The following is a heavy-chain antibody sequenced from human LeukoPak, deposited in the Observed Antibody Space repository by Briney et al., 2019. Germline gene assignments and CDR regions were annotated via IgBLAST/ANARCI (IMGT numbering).Heavy chain of an antibody. J-gene: IGHJ6*02. CDR1: GYTFTSYA. CDR3: ARDLREYSGYDYVYGMDV. CDR2: INAGNGNT. V-gene: IGHV1-3*01. Sequence: GASVKVSCKASGYTFTSYAMHWVRQAPGQRLEWMGWINAGNGNTKYSQKFQGRVTITRDTSASTAYMELGSLRSEDTAVYHCARDLREYSGYDYVYGMDVWGQGTTVAVSS. D-gene: IGHD5-12*01.